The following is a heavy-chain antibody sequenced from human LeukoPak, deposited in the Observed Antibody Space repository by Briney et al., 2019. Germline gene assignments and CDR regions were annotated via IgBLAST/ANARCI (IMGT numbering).Heavy chain of an antibody. CDR2: IYYSGST. V-gene: IGHV4-39*01. J-gene: IGHJ6*03. CDR3: ARLRNYYYNYMDV. CDR1: GGSISSSSYY. Sequence: SETLSLTCTVSGGSISSSSYYWGWIRQPPGKGLEWIGSIYYSGSTYYNPSLKSRVTISVDTSKIQISLKLNSVTAADTAVYYCARLRNYYYNYMDVWGKGTTVTISS.